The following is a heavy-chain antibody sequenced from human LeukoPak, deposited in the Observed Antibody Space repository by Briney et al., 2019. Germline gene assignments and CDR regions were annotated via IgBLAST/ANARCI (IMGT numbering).Heavy chain of an antibody. D-gene: IGHD3-9*01. V-gene: IGHV3-30-3*01. CDR3: ARHFATGSIDH. CDR1: GFIFSTYD. CDR2: ISRNGGIR. J-gene: IGHJ4*02. Sequence: PGGPLRLSCAASGFIFSTYDMHWVRQAPGKGLEWVAVISRNGGIRYHADSVKGRFTISRDNSKDTLYLQMNSLRADDTAVYYCARHFATGSIDHWGQGNLITVSS.